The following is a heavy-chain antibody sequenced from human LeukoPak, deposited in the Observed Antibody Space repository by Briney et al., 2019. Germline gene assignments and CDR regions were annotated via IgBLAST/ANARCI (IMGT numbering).Heavy chain of an antibody. D-gene: IGHD3-10*01. CDR2: ISSSSSTI. CDR3: ARDSSDVRDDYGDF. V-gene: IGHV3-48*02. J-gene: IGHJ4*02. CDR1: GFAFSSYS. Sequence: GGSLRLSCAASGFAFSSYSMNWVRQAPGKGLEWVSYISSSSSTIYYADSVKGRFTISRDNAKNSLYLQMNSLRDEDTAVYYCARDSSDVRDDYGDFWGQGTLVTVSS.